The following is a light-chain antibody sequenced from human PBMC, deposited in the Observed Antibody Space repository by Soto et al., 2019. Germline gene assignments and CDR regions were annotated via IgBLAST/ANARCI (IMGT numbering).Light chain of an antibody. CDR1: KRVSRDS. J-gene: IGKJ1*01. Sequence: EILSAQSPDTRDWSPGERASVSGRDCKRVSRDSLAWYQQHPRQAPRPLIYSTSNRATGLPDRFSGSGSGTDFTLTIRRLEPEDFALYYRQQYSRSQTFGSGTPVDI. CDR3: QQYSRSQT. V-gene: IGKV3-20*01. CDR2: STS.